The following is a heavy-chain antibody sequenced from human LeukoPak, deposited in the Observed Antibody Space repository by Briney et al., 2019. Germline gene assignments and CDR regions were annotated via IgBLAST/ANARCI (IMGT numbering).Heavy chain of an antibody. Sequence: ASVKVSCKASGGTFSSYAISWVRQAPGQGLEWMGRIIPILGIANYAQKFQGRVTITADKSTSTAYMELSSLRSEDTAVYYCANSLGHSGSYNTYDDAFDIWGQGTMVTVSS. D-gene: IGHD1-26*01. CDR3: ANSLGHSGSYNTYDDAFDI. CDR1: GGTFSSYA. V-gene: IGHV1-69*04. CDR2: IIPILGIA. J-gene: IGHJ3*02.